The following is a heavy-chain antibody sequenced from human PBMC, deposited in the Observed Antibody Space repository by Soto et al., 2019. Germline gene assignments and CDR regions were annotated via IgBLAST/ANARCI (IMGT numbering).Heavy chain of an antibody. CDR2: TYYRSKWYY. J-gene: IGHJ4*01. D-gene: IGHD1-26*01. CDR1: GDSVSSNSAG. Sequence: QTLSLTCAITGDSVSSNSAGWSCVSHAPSRGLEWLGRTYYRSKWYYEYAVSVRGRITINPDTSKNQYSLQLNSVTPEDTAVYFCARGEQYSGRIFDYWGQGTLVTAPQ. V-gene: IGHV6-1*01. CDR3: ARGEQYSGRIFDY.